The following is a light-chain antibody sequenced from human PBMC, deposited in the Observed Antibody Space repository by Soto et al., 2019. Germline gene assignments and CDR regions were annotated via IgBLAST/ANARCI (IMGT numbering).Light chain of an antibody. Sequence: DIQMTQSPSSLSASVGDRITITCRASQDISNYLAWYQQKPGKVPKLLIYSASTLKSGVPSRFRGSGSGTDVTLTTSSLQPEDVATYVGQKYNSAFTFGQGTRLEIK. J-gene: IGKJ5*01. V-gene: IGKV1-27*01. CDR2: SAS. CDR1: QDISNY. CDR3: QKYNSAFT.